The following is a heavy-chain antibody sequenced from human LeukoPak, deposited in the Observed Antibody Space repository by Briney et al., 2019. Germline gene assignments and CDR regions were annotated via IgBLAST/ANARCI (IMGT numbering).Heavy chain of an antibody. J-gene: IGHJ4*02. Sequence: PGGSPRPSCAASGFTFSSIAMSWVRQAPGKGLEWVSAIRSNGETVYNAESVKGRFTISRDNSRQTLFLQMSSLRVEDTATYYCAKGQELDDGVFDSWGAGNLVTVSS. D-gene: IGHD1-1*01. CDR2: IRSNGETV. CDR1: GFTFSSIA. CDR3: AKGQELDDGVFDS. V-gene: IGHV3-23*01.